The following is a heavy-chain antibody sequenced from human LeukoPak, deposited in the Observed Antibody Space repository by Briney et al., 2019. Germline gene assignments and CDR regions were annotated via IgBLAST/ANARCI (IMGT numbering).Heavy chain of an antibody. V-gene: IGHV3-48*04. J-gene: IGHJ4*02. CDR2: VSTSSTTI. D-gene: IGHD4-11*01. CDR1: GFTFSSHR. Sequence: GGSLRLSCAASGFTFSSHRMHWVRQAPGQGLEWVAYVSTSSTTIQYADSVKGRFTISRDDAKNSLSLQMNSLRVEETAVYYCARVIAIHTVTPFDHWGQGTLVTVSS. CDR3: ARVIAIHTVTPFDH.